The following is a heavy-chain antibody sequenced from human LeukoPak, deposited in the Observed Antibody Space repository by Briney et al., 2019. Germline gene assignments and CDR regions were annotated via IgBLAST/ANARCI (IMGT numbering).Heavy chain of an antibody. CDR3: VREQWYRLDY. CDR1: GFRFGSFY. D-gene: IGHD6-19*01. J-gene: IGHJ4*02. Sequence: GGSLRLSCVASGFRFGSFYMSWVRQAPGKGLEWVVQINQDGSGTFYVDSVRGRFTISRDNAETSAFLQMDSLTAEDTAVYYCVREQWYRLDYWGQGTLVTVSS. V-gene: IGHV3-7*01. CDR2: INQDGSGT.